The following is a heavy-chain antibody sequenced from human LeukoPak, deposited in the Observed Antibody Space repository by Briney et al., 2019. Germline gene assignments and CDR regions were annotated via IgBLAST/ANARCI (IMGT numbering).Heavy chain of an antibody. CDR1: GGSFSGYY. J-gene: IGHJ4*02. V-gene: IGHV4-34*01. Sequence: SETLSLTCAVYGGSFSGYYWSWIRQPPGKGLEWIGEINHSGSTNYNPSLKSRVTISVDTSKNQFSLKLSSVTAADTAVYYCASYGSGRNGPFDYWGQGTLVTVSS. CDR2: INHSGST. CDR3: ASYGSGRNGPFDY. D-gene: IGHD3-10*01.